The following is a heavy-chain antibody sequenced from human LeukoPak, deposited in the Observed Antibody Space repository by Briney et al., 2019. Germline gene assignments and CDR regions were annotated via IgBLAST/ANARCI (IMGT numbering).Heavy chain of an antibody. J-gene: IGHJ4*02. CDR2: VSYDGSSK. CDR3: ARGTGGSCYTPVDY. D-gene: IGHD2-15*01. CDR1: GFTFGRYW. V-gene: IGHV3-30-3*01. Sequence: GSLRLSCAASGFTFGRYWMSWVRQAPGKGLEWVAVVSYDGSSKYYADSVQGRFTISRDNSKNTLDLQTNSLRAEDTAVYYCARGTGGSCYTPVDYWGQGTLVTVSS.